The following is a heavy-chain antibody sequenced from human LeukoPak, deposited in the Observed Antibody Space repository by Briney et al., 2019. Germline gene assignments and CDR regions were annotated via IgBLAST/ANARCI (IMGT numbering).Heavy chain of an antibody. J-gene: IGHJ4*02. CDR1: GFTFSGYW. Sequence: GGSLRLSCEASGFTFSGYWMHWVRQAPGKGLVWVSRMSSDSTRSSHADSVKGRFTISRDISKNTLYLQMNSLRAEDTAVYYCAGDRTRDGYNQGRVFDYWGQGTLVTVSS. D-gene: IGHD5-24*01. CDR3: AGDRTRDGYNQGRVFDY. V-gene: IGHV3-74*01. CDR2: MSSDSTRS.